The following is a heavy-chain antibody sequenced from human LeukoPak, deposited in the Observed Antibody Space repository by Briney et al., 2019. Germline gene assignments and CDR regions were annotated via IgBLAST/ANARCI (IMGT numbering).Heavy chain of an antibody. CDR3: AREPYGSGSYQTPYNWFDP. D-gene: IGHD3-10*01. V-gene: IGHV1-46*01. CDR2: INPSGGST. Sequence: GASVKVSCKASGYTFTSYYMHWVRQAPGQGLEWMGIINPSGGSTSYAQKFQGRVTMTRDTSTSTVYMELSSLRSEDTAVYYCAREPYGSGSYQTPYNWFDPWGQGTLVTVSS. J-gene: IGHJ5*02. CDR1: GYTFTSYY.